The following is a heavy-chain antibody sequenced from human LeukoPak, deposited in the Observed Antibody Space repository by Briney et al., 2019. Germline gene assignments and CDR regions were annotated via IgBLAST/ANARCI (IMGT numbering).Heavy chain of an antibody. CDR3: ARQAEVNYYDSSGYYGLLDY. V-gene: IGHV3-30-3*01. J-gene: IGHJ4*02. CDR1: GFTFSSYV. Sequence: GGSLRLSCAASGFTFSSYVMHWVRQAPGKGLEWVAVISYDGSNKYYADSVKGRFTISRDNSKNTLYLQMNSLRAEDTAVYYCARQAEVNYYDSSGYYGLLDYWGQGTLVTVSS. D-gene: IGHD3-22*01. CDR2: ISYDGSNK.